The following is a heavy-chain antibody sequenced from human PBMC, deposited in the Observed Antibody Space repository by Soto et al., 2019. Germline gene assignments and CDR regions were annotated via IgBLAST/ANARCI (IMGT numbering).Heavy chain of an antibody. CDR1: GFTFSSYA. CDR3: AKDTHPRPYYYGSGSYFGYYYYGMDV. V-gene: IGHV3-23*01. J-gene: IGHJ6*02. Sequence: GGSLRLSCAASGFTFSSYAMSWVRQAPGKGLEWVSAISGSGGSTYYADSVKGRFTISRDNSKNTLYLQMNSLRAEDTAVYYCAKDTHPRPYYYGSGSYFGYYYYGMDVWGQGTTVTVSS. D-gene: IGHD3-10*01. CDR2: ISGSGGST.